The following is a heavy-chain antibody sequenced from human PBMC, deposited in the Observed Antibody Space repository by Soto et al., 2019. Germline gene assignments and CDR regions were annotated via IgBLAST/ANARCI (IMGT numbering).Heavy chain of an antibody. Sequence: PSETLSLTCTVSGGSITNYYWSWIRQPPGKGLEWIGYIYYTGGTNYNPSLKSRVTISADTSKNQFSLNLSSVTAADTAVYYCARGKSGFSPYWGQGTLVNVSS. CDR1: GGSITNYY. V-gene: IGHV4-59*01. CDR3: ARGKSGFSPY. J-gene: IGHJ4*02. CDR2: IYYTGGT. D-gene: IGHD5-12*01.